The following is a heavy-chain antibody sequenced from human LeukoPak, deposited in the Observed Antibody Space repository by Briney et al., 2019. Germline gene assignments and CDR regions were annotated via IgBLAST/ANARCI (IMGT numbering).Heavy chain of an antibody. V-gene: IGHV3-30*04. D-gene: IGHD6-13*01. CDR1: GFTFSSYA. CDR3: ARGEQQLNYYYYYGMDV. CDR2: ISYDGSNK. Sequence: PGRSLRLSCAASGFTFSSYAMHWVRQAPGKGLEGVAVISYDGSNKYYADSVKGRFTISRDNSKNTLYLQMNSLRAEDTAVYYCARGEQQLNYYYYYGMDVWGKGTTVTVSS. J-gene: IGHJ6*04.